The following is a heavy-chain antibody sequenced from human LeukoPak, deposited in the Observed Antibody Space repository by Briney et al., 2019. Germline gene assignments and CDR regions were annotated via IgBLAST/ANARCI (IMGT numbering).Heavy chain of an antibody. CDR3: ARDRPNYYDSSDYPPF. J-gene: IGHJ4*02. Sequence: GGSLRLSCAASGFTFSSYRMNWVRQAPGKGLEWVSSISSSSSYIYYADSVKGRFTISRDNAKNSLYLQMNSLRAEDTAVYYCARDRPNYYDSSDYPPFWGQGTLVTVSS. CDR2: ISSSSSYI. D-gene: IGHD3-22*01. V-gene: IGHV3-21*01. CDR1: GFTFSSYR.